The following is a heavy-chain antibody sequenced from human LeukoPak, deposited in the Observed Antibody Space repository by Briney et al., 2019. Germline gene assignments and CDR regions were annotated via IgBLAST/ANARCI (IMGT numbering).Heavy chain of an antibody. CDR1: GFSLSTSGVG. CDR2: IYWNDDK. D-gene: IGHD2-15*01. J-gene: IGHJ4*02. Sequence: SGPTLVNPTQTLTLTCTLSGFSLSTSGVGVGWIRQPPGKALEWLALIYWNDDKRYSPSLKSRLTITKDTSKNQVVLTMTNMDPVDTATYYCARVLSRCSGGSCYPPAFDYWGQGTLVTVSS. V-gene: IGHV2-5*01. CDR3: ARVLSRCSGGSCYPPAFDY.